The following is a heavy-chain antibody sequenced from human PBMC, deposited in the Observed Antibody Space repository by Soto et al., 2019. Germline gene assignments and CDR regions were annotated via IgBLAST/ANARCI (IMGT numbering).Heavy chain of an antibody. Sequence: ASVKVSCKASGYTFTSYGISWVRQAPGQGLEWMGWISVYNGNTNYAQKLQGRVTMTTDTSTSTAYMELRSLRSDDTAVYYCASGWFGEFVYYFDYWGQGTLVTVSA. CDR2: ISVYNGNT. CDR1: GYTFTSYG. D-gene: IGHD3-10*01. J-gene: IGHJ4*02. V-gene: IGHV1-18*01. CDR3: ASGWFGEFVYYFDY.